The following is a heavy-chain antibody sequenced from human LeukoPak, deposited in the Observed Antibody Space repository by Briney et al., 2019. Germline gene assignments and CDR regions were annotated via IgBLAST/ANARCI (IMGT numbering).Heavy chain of an antibody. Sequence: GGSLRLSCAASGLTFSSYSMNWARQAPGKGLEWVSSISSSSSYIYYADSVKGRFTISRDNAKNSLYLQMNSLRAEDTAVYYCAREKVEMATISPFDYWGQGTLVTVSS. V-gene: IGHV3-21*01. J-gene: IGHJ4*02. CDR1: GLTFSSYS. CDR3: AREKVEMATISPFDY. CDR2: ISSSSSYI. D-gene: IGHD5-24*01.